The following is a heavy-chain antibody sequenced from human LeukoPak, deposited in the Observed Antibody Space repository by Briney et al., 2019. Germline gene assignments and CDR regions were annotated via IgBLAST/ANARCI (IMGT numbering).Heavy chain of an antibody. CDR3: ARGVATTRTYYYYYYMDV. CDR1: GYTFTSYG. V-gene: IGHV1-18*01. CDR2: ISAYNGNT. D-gene: IGHD5-12*01. J-gene: IGHJ6*03. Sequence: ASVKVSCKASGYTFTSYGISWVRQAPGQGLEWMGWISAYNGNTNYAQKLQGRVTMTTDTSTSTAYMELRSLRSEDTAVYYCARGVATTRTYYYYYYMDVWGKGTTVTVSS.